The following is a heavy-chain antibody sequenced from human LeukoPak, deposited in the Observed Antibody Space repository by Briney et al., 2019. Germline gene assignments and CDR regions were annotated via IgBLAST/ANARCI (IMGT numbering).Heavy chain of an antibody. CDR1: GFTVSSIH. Sequence: GGSLRLSCAASGFTVSSIHMVWVRQAPGKGLEWVSSINWNGAGTSYTDSVKGRFTISRDNAKNSLYLQMNSLRAEDTAFYYCARERGCGGDCYYFDYWGQGTLVTVSS. V-gene: IGHV3-20*04. CDR2: INWNGAGT. CDR3: ARERGCGGDCYYFDY. D-gene: IGHD2-21*02. J-gene: IGHJ4*02.